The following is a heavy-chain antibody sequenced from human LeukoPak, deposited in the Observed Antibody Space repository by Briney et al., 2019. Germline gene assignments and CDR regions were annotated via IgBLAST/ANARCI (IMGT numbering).Heavy chain of an antibody. Sequence: PGGSLRLSCAASGFTFSSYWMHWVRQAPGKGLVWVSRINNDGSSTHYADSVKGRFTISRDNAKNTLCLQMDSLRAEDTAVYYCARSYGDYDYWGQGTLVTVSS. J-gene: IGHJ4*02. V-gene: IGHV3-74*01. CDR2: INNDGSST. CDR1: GFTFSSYW. CDR3: ARSYGDYDY. D-gene: IGHD4-17*01.